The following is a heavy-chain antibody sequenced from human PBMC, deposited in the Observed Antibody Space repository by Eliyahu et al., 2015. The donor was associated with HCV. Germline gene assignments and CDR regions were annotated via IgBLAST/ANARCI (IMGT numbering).Heavy chain of an antibody. CDR3: ASGGGGIAVAGTGGWFDP. Sequence: PSETLSLTCTVSGGSITTYYWSWIRQPPGKGLEWIGYIHYSGSTNYNPSLKSRVTISVDTSKNQFSLKLTSVTAADTAVYYCASGGGGIAVAGTGGWFDPWGQGTLVTVSS. CDR1: GGSITTYY. CDR2: IHYSGST. V-gene: IGHV4-59*01. J-gene: IGHJ5*02. D-gene: IGHD6-19*01.